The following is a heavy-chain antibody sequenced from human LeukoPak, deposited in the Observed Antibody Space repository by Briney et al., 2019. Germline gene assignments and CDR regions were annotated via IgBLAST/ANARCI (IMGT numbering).Heavy chain of an antibody. D-gene: IGHD6-13*01. J-gene: IGHJ4*02. CDR1: GYTLTELS. Sequence: AASVKVSCKVSGYTLTELSMHWVRQAPGKGLEWMGGFDPEDGETIYAQKFQGRVTMTEDTSTDTAYMELSSLRSEDTAVYYCATGQIAAAGHHFDYWGQGTLVTVSS. CDR3: ATGQIAAAGHHFDY. CDR2: FDPEDGET. V-gene: IGHV1-24*01.